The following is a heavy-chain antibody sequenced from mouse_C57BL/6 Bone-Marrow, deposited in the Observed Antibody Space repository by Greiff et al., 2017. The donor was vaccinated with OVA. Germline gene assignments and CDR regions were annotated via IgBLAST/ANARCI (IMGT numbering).Heavy chain of an antibody. CDR2: IDPEDGET. D-gene: IGHD1-1*01. J-gene: IGHJ1*03. V-gene: IGHV14-2*01. CDR1: GFNIKDYY. CDR3: AMAYGSSYRYFDV. Sequence: EVHLVESGAELVKPGASVKLSCTASGFNIKDYYMHWVKQRTEQGLEWIGRIDPEDGETKYAPKFQGKATITADTSSNTAYLQLSSLTSEDTAVYYCAMAYGSSYRYFDVWGTGTTVTVSS.